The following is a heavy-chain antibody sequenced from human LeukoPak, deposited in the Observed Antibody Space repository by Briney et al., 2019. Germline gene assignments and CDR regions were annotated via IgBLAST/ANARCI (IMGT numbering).Heavy chain of an antibody. CDR3: ARGVPRHLDV. CDR2: TYYRSKWYN. CDR1: GDSVSSNSAT. D-gene: IGHD7-27*01. J-gene: IGHJ6*02. V-gene: IGHV6-1*01. Sequence: SQTLSLTCAISGDSVSSNSATWNWIRQSPSRGLEWLGRTYYRSKWYNESAISVKSRVSINADTSKNQLSLQLNSVTPEDTAVYYCARGVPRHLDVWGQGTTVTIFS.